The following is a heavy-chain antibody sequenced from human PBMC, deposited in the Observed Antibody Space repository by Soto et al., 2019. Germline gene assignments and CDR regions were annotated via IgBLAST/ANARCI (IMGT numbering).Heavy chain of an antibody. J-gene: IGHJ5*02. CDR3: AREGRGNLGWFVT. CDR2: INPNSGGT. Sequence: QVQLVQSGAEVTKPGASVKVSCKASGYTFTGHYIQWVRQAPGQGLEWMGWINPNSGGTNYAQKFQGRVTMARDTSSRTADMELRRLRSHDTAMDYWAREGRGNLGWFVTWGQGTLVTVSS. V-gene: IGHV1-2*02. CDR1: GYTFTGHY. D-gene: IGHD7-27*01.